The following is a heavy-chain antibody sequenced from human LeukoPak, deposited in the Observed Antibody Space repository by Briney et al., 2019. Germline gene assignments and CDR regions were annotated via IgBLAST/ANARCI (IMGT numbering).Heavy chain of an antibody. D-gene: IGHD4-23*01. CDR2: IYYSGST. Sequence: SETLSLTCAVSGASISGSGYYWGWIRQPPGKGLEWIGYIYYSGSTNYNPSLKSRVTISVDTSKNQFSLKLSSVTAADTAVYYCARGYGGNLEGDYWGQGTLVTVSS. V-gene: IGHV4-61*05. CDR1: GASISGSGYY. J-gene: IGHJ4*02. CDR3: ARGYGGNLEGDY.